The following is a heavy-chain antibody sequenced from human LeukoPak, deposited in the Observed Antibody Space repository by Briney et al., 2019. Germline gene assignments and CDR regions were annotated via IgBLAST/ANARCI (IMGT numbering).Heavy chain of an antibody. D-gene: IGHD5-24*01. J-gene: IGHJ5*02. Sequence: GPVKVSCKASGYTFTSYGISWVRQAPGQGLEWMGWISAYNGNTNYAQKLQGRVTMTTDTSTSTAYMELRSLRSEDTAVYYCARDNSVRDEAWWFNPWGQGTLVTVSS. V-gene: IGHV1-18*01. CDR2: ISAYNGNT. CDR3: ARDNSVRDEAWWFNP. CDR1: GYTFTSYG.